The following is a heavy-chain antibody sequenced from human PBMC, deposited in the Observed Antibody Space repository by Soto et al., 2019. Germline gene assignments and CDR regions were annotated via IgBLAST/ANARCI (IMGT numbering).Heavy chain of an antibody. Sequence: EVQLVESGGGLVQPGGSLRLSCSASGFTFSSYAMHWVRQAPGKGLEYVSAISSNGGSTYYADSVKGRFTISRDNSKNTLYLQMSSLRAEDTAVYYCVKDRGYDILTGYSHVFDIWGQGTMVTVSS. CDR2: ISSNGGST. CDR1: GFTFSSYA. D-gene: IGHD3-9*01. V-gene: IGHV3-64D*08. J-gene: IGHJ3*02. CDR3: VKDRGYDILTGYSHVFDI.